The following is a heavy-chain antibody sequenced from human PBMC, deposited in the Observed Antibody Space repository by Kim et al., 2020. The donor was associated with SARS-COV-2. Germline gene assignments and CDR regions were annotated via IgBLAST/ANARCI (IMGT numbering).Heavy chain of an antibody. CDR2: IRSKANSYAT. D-gene: IGHD4-17*01. Sequence: GGSLRLSCAASGFTFSGSAMHWVRQASGKGLEWVGRIRSKANSYATAYGASVKGRFTISRDDSENTAYLQMNSLKTEDTAVYYCTRLVDDYAGKLGDYWGQGTVVTVSS. V-gene: IGHV3-73*01. J-gene: IGHJ4*02. CDR3: TRLVDDYAGKLGDY. CDR1: GFTFSGSA.